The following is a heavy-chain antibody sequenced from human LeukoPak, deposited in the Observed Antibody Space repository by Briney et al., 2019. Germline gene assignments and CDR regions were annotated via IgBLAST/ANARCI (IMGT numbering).Heavy chain of an antibody. CDR1: GYTFTGYY. Sequence: ASVKVSCKASGYTFTGYYMHWVRQAPGQGLEWMGRINPNSGGTNYAQKFQGRVTMTRDTSISTAYMELSRLRSDDTAVYYCARFLMVRGVIPSGGYYYGMDVWGQGTTVTVSS. CDR2: INPNSGGT. V-gene: IGHV1-2*06. CDR3: ARFLMVRGVIPSGGYYYGMDV. D-gene: IGHD3-10*01. J-gene: IGHJ6*02.